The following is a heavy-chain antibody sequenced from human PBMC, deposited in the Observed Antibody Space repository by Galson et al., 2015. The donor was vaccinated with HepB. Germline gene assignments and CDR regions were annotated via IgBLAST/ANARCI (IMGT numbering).Heavy chain of an antibody. CDR2: ITPDGDDI. J-gene: IGHJ4*02. Sequence: SLRLSCAGSGFTFRNYAMSWVRQAPGKGLEWVSSITPDGDDIYYADSVKARFTISRDNSKNSVFLHMNSLRGDDTALYFCARDPGRLAARPFDFWGQGTQVTVSS. V-gene: IGHV3-21*06. CDR1: GFTFRNYA. CDR3: ARDPGRLAARPFDF. D-gene: IGHD6-6*01.